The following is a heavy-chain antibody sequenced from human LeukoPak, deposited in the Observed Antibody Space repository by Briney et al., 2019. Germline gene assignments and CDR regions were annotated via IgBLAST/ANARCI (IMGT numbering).Heavy chain of an antibody. J-gene: IGHJ4*02. V-gene: IGHV1-18*01. CDR3: ARVEAILTDYYDYVWGSYRFEY. CDR2: ISAYNGNT. CDR1: GYTFTSYG. Sequence: ASVKVSCKASGYTFTSYGISWVRQAPGQGLEWMGWISAYNGNTNYAQKVQGRVTMTTDISTSTAYMELRSLRSDDTAVYYCARVEAILTDYYDYVWGSYRFEYWGQGTLVTVSS. D-gene: IGHD3-16*02.